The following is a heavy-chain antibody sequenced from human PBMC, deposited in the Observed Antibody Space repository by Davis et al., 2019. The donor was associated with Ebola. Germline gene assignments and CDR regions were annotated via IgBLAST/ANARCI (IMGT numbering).Heavy chain of an antibody. V-gene: IGHV3-74*01. D-gene: IGHD2/OR15-2a*01. CDR1: GFTVSTYW. Sequence: HTGGSLRLSCAASGFTVSTYWMHWVRQAPGEGLVWVSRINSGGSLTSYADSVKGRFTISRDNAKNMLYLQMNSLRAEDTAVYYCVRGIVEVWGQGTLVTVSS. CDR2: INSGGSLT. J-gene: IGHJ4*02. CDR3: VRGIVEV.